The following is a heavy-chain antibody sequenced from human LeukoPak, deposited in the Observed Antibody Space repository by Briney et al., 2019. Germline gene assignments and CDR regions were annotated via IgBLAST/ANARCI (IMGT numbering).Heavy chain of an antibody. CDR2: IYYSGST. Sequence: PSETLSLTCTVSGGSISSYYWSWIRQPPGKGLEWIGYIYYSGSTNYNPSLKSRVTISVDTSKNQFSLKLSSVTAADTAVYYCARGAVAGTGVFDYRGQGTLVTVSS. CDR1: GGSISSYY. D-gene: IGHD6-19*01. CDR3: ARGAVAGTGVFDY. V-gene: IGHV4-59*01. J-gene: IGHJ4*02.